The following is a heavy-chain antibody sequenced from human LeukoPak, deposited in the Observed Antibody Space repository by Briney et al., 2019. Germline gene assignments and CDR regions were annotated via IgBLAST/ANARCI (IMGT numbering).Heavy chain of an antibody. D-gene: IGHD2-21*02. CDR1: GLPFGSYG. Sequence: GGSLRLSCAVSGLPFGSYGMTWVRQAPGKGLEWVAGITGNGVNTYYADSVKGRFTISRDNSKNTLSLQMNRLRVADTAVYYCAKSYCGGDCGWGPGTLVTVSS. CDR3: AKSYCGGDCG. CDR2: ITGNGVNT. V-gene: IGHV3-23*01. J-gene: IGHJ4*02.